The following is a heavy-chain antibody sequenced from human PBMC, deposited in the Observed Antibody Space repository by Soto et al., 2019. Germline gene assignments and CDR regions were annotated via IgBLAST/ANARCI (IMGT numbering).Heavy chain of an antibody. CDR1: GFTFSSYG. V-gene: IGHV3-33*01. Sequence: GGSLRLSCAASGFTFSSYGMHWVRQAPGKGLEWVAVIWYDGSNKYYADSVKGRFTISRDNSKNTLYLQMNSLRAEDTAVYYCASGYCSGGSCHAWDAFDIWGQGTMVTVSS. CDR2: IWYDGSNK. J-gene: IGHJ3*02. CDR3: ASGYCSGGSCHAWDAFDI. D-gene: IGHD2-15*01.